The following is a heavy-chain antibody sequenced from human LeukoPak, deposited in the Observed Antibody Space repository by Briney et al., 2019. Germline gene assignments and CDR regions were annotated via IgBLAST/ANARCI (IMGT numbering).Heavy chain of an antibody. J-gene: IGHJ4*02. V-gene: IGHV5-51*01. D-gene: IGHD3-16*01. CDR2: IYPGDSET. CDR3: ARRDARGLGENDISFGY. CDR1: GNSFTTYW. Sequence: GESLKISCKGSGNSFTTYWIGWVRQMPGKGLEWMGIIYPGDSETRYSPSFQGQVTFSVDKFISTAYLQWSSLKASDTAIYYCARRDARGLGENDISFGYWGQGTLVTVSS.